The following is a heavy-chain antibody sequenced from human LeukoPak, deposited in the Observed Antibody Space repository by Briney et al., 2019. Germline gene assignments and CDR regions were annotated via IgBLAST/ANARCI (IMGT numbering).Heavy chain of an antibody. CDR3: ARPSYYYDSSGSVSGAFDI. V-gene: IGHV3-7*04. CDR2: IKQDGSEM. J-gene: IGHJ3*02. CDR1: GFTFSNYW. Sequence: GGSLRLSCAASGFTFSNYWMSWVRQAPGKGLEWVANIKQDGSEMYYVDSVKGRFTISRDNAKNSLYLQMNSLRTEDTAVHYCARPSYYYDSSGSVSGAFDIWGQGTMVTVSS. D-gene: IGHD3-22*01.